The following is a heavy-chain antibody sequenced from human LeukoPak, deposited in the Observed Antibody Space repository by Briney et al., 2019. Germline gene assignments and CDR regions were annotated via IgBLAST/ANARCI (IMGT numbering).Heavy chain of an antibody. V-gene: IGHV4-34*01. CDR3: ARVSAVSSIDY. Sequence: SETLSLTCAVSGGSFSGYYWTWIRQPPGKGLEWIGEINHSGSANYNPSLKSRVTISVDTSKNQFSLKLSSVTAADTAVYYCARVSAVSSIDYWGQGTLVTVSS. D-gene: IGHD4-17*01. J-gene: IGHJ4*02. CDR1: GGSFSGYY. CDR2: INHSGSA.